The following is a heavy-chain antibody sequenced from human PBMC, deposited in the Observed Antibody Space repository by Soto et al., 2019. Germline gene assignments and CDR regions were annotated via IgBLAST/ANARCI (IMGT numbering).Heavy chain of an antibody. CDR3: AKHVQIFYYYYYMDV. J-gene: IGHJ6*03. V-gene: IGHV3-23*01. Sequence: EVQLLESGGGLVQPGGSLRLSCAASGFTFSSYAMSWVRQAPGKGLEWVSATSGSGGSTYYADCVKGRFTISRDNSKNTLYLQMNSLRAEDTAVYYCAKHVQIFYYYYYMDVWGKGTTVTVSS. CDR2: TSGSGGST. D-gene: IGHD3-3*01. CDR1: GFTFSSYA.